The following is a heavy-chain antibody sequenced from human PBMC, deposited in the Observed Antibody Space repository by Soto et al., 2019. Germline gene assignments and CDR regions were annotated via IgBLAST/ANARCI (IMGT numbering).Heavy chain of an antibody. J-gene: IGHJ3*02. CDR3: ARDSGAALYGEDALDI. Sequence: QGKLVQSGPEVKKPGASVRVSCKASGYSFSGYDITWVRQAPGQRLEWLGWVSTSIVSTMSAENLQGRLSMTTDTSTATVYMELRGLRSDDTAVYYCARDSGAALYGEDALDIWGQGTMVTVSS. V-gene: IGHV1-18*04. D-gene: IGHD3-10*01. CDR2: VSTSIVST. CDR1: GYSFSGYD.